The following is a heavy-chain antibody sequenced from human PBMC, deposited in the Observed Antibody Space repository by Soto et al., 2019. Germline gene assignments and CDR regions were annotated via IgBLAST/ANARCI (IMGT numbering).Heavy chain of an antibody. CDR2: IIPIFGTA. CDR1: GGTFSSYA. Sequence: GASVKVSCKASGGTFSSYAISWVRQAPGQGLEWMGGIIPIFGTANYAQKFQGRVTITADESTSTAYMELSSLRSEDTAVYYCARQQLSYYYYGMDVWGQGTTVTVSS. CDR3: ARQQLSYYYYGMDV. J-gene: IGHJ6*02. V-gene: IGHV1-69*13. D-gene: IGHD6-13*01.